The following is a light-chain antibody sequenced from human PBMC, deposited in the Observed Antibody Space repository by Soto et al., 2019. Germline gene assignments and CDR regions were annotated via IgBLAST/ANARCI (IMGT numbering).Light chain of an antibody. CDR2: DVS. V-gene: IGLV2-14*01. J-gene: IGLJ2*01. CDR3: SSYTSSSTYVV. Sequence: QSALTQPASVSGAPGQSIPISCTGTSSDVGGYNYVSWYQQHPGKAPKLMIYDVSNRPSGVSNRFSGSKSVNTASLTISGLQAEDEADYYCSSYTSSSTYVVFGGGTKVTVL. CDR1: SSDVGGYNY.